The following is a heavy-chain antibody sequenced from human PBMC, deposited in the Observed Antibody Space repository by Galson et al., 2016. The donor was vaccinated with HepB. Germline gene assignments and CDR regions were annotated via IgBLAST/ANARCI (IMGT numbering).Heavy chain of an antibody. J-gene: IGHJ4*02. CDR2: ISYDGSNR. D-gene: IGHD1-14*01. CDR3: ATGYVNTWYVDS. Sequence: SLRLSCAASGFTLNNYALNWVRQAPGKGLEWVALISYDGSNRYYGDPVRGRFAISRDTSKNTVYLQMNSLRSEDTAVYYCATGYVNTWYVDSWGQGTLVTVST. CDR1: GFTLNNYA. V-gene: IGHV3-30*09.